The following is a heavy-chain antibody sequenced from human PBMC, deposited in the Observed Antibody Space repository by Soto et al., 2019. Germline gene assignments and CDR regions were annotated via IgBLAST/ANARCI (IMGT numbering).Heavy chain of an antibody. CDR3: ARHGKRGYSYGYYFDY. Sequence: SETLSLTCTVSGGSISSYYWSWIRQPPGKGLEWIGYIYYSGSTNYNPSLKSRVTISVDTSKNQFSLKLSSVTAADTAVYYCARHGKRGYSYGYYFDYWGQGTLVTVSS. D-gene: IGHD5-18*01. V-gene: IGHV4-59*08. CDR1: GGSISSYY. CDR2: IYYSGST. J-gene: IGHJ4*02.